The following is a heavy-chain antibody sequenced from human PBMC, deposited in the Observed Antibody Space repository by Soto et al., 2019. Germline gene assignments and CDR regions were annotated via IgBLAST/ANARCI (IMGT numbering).Heavy chain of an antibody. CDR2: INHSGST. Sequence: QVQLQQWGAGLLKPSETLSLTCAVYGGSFSGYYWSWIRQPPGKGLEWIGEINHSGSTNYNPSLKSRVTVSVDPSKNQFSLKLSSVTAADTAVYYCASGYSGYDEGYYFDYWGQGTLVTVSS. CDR1: GGSFSGYY. D-gene: IGHD5-12*01. V-gene: IGHV4-34*01. J-gene: IGHJ4*02. CDR3: ASGYSGYDEGYYFDY.